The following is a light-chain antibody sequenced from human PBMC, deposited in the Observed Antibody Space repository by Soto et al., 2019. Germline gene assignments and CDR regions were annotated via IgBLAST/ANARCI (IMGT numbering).Light chain of an antibody. CDR3: CSYAGSSAYV. V-gene: IGLV2-11*01. J-gene: IGLJ1*01. CDR1: SSDVGGYNH. CDR2: DVS. Sequence: SVLTQPRSVSGSPGQSVTISCTGTSSDVGGYNHVSWYQQNPGEAPKVMIFDVSKRPSGVPGRFSGSKSDNTASLTISGLQAEDEADYHCCSYAGSSAYVFGAGTKVTVL.